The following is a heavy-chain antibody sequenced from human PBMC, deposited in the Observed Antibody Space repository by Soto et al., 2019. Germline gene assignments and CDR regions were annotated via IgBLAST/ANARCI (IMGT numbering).Heavy chain of an antibody. CDR3: ARDTPYYYDSSGDFDY. J-gene: IGHJ4*02. CDR1: GFTFSSYG. V-gene: IGHV3-33*01. Sequence: GGSLRLSCAASGFTFSSYGMHWVRQAPGKGLEWVAVIWYDGSNKYYADSVKGRFTISRDNSKNTLYLQMNSLRAEDTAVYYCARDTPYYYDSSGDFDYWGQGTLVIVS. D-gene: IGHD3-22*01. CDR2: IWYDGSNK.